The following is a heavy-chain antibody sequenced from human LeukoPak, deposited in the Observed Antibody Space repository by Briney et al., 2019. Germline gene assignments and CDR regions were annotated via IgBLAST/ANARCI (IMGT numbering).Heavy chain of an antibody. V-gene: IGHV3-30*02. Sequence: GGSLRLSCAASGFTFSSYGMHWVRQAPGNGLEWVAFIRYDGSNKYYADSVKGRFTISRDNSKNTLYLQTNSLRAEDTAVYYCAKDRDNCSGGSCYPSAFDYWGQGTLVTVSS. CDR2: IRYDGSNK. J-gene: IGHJ4*02. CDR1: GFTFSSYG. CDR3: AKDRDNCSGGSCYPSAFDY. D-gene: IGHD2-15*01.